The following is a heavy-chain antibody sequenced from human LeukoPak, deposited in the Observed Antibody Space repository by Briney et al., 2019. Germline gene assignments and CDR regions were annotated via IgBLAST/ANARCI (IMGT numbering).Heavy chain of an antibody. CDR3: ANEIRPNDY. CDR1: GFTFSSHA. D-gene: IGHD4-17*01. V-gene: IGHV3-23*01. J-gene: IGHJ4*02. CDR2: ISISGDTT. Sequence: GGSLRLSCGASGFTFSSHAMTWVRQAPGKGLEWVSAISISGDTTYYADAVKGRFTISRDNSRNTVYLQMNSLRAEDTAVYYCANEIRPNDYWGQGTLVTVSS.